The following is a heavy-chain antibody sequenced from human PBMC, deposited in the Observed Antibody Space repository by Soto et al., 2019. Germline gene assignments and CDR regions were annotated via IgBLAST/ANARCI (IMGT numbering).Heavy chain of an antibody. CDR3: ARTDSAWTSRGYCSGGSCYSVDY. CDR1: GYTFTSYG. D-gene: IGHD2-15*01. CDR2: ISAYNGNT. J-gene: IGHJ4*02. Sequence: VKVSCKASGYTFTSYGISWVRQAPGQGLEWMGWISAYNGNTNYAQKLQGRVTMTTDTSTSTAYMELRSLRSDDTAVYYCARTDSAWTSRGYCSGGSCYSVDYWGQGTLVTVSS. V-gene: IGHV1-18*01.